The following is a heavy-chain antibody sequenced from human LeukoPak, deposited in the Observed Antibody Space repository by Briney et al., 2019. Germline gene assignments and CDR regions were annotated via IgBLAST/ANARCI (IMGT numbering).Heavy chain of an antibody. V-gene: IGHV4-34*01. D-gene: IGHD2-2*01. Sequence: SETLSLTCAVYGGSFSGYYWSWIRQPPGKGLEWIGEINHSGSTNYNPSLKSRVTMSVDTSKNQFSLKLSSVTAADTAVYYCAGEGYCSSTSCYDYWGQGTLVTVSS. CDR2: INHSGST. J-gene: IGHJ4*02. CDR1: GGSFSGYY. CDR3: AGEGYCSSTSCYDY.